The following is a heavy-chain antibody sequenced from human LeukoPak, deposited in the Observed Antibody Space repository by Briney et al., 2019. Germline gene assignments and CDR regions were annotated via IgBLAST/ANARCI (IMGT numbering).Heavy chain of an antibody. CDR3: ARERRPYDILTGSNYYYGMDV. J-gene: IGHJ6*04. Sequence: GGSLRLSCAASGFTVSSNYMSWVRQAPGKGLEWVSVIYSGGSTYYADSVKGRFAISRDNSKNTLYLQMNSLRAEDTAVYYCARERRPYDILTGSNYYYGMDVWGKGTTVTVSS. CDR2: IYSGGST. CDR1: GFTVSSNY. D-gene: IGHD3-9*01. V-gene: IGHV3-53*01.